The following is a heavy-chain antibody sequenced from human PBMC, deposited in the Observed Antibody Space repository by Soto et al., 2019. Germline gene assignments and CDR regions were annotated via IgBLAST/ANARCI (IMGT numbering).Heavy chain of an antibody. CDR1: GFTFSSYD. CDR2: IGTAGDP. J-gene: IGHJ2*01. V-gene: IGHV3-13*05. CDR3: ARGEKGLGLYWYFDL. Sequence: EVQLVESGGGLVQPGGSLRLSCAASGFTFSSYDMHWVRQATGKGLEWVSAIGTAGDPYYPGYVKGRFTISSENAKNSLYLQMNSPRAGDTAVYYCARGEKGLGLYWYFDLWCRGTLVSVSS. D-gene: IGHD7-27*01.